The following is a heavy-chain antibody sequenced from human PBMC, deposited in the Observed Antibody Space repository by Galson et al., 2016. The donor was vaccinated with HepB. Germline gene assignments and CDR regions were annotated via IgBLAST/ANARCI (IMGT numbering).Heavy chain of an antibody. Sequence: SLRLSCAASGFTFSSHAMTWVRQAPGKGLEWVSSISGGGGSSYYAHSVQGRFTISRDKSKDTLYLQMNSLSPEDTALYFCARSQSHISGIAEYYSNFWGQGTLVTVSS. CDR3: ARSQSHISGIAEYYSNF. CDR1: GFTFSSHA. D-gene: IGHD1-20*01. J-gene: IGHJ4*02. V-gene: IGHV3-23*01. CDR2: ISGGGGSS.